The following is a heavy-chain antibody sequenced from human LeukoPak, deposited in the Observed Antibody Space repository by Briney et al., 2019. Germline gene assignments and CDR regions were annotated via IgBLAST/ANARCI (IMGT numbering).Heavy chain of an antibody. D-gene: IGHD4/OR15-4a*01. Sequence: GGSLRLSCAASGFTFSSYAMNWVRQAPGKGLEWVSAISGSGGSTYYADSVKGRFTISRDNSKNTLYLQMNSLRAEDTAVYYCVKSGPKVGLWGYFDYWGQGTLVTVSS. CDR1: GFTFSSYA. CDR2: ISGSGGST. V-gene: IGHV3-23*01. CDR3: VKSGPKVGLWGYFDY. J-gene: IGHJ4*02.